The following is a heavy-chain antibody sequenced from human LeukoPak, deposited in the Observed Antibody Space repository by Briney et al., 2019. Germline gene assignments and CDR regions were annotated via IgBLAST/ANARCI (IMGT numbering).Heavy chain of an antibody. D-gene: IGHD1-26*01. Sequence: GGSLRLSCAASTFTLSNYGTHWVRPAPGEGLEWVAFIRYDGSNKYYADSVKGRFTISRDNSKNTLYLQMNSLRAEETAVYYCAMLLVGAKRYYYYYYMDVWGKGTTVTISS. V-gene: IGHV3-30*02. CDR3: AMLLVGAKRYYYYYYMDV. CDR1: TFTLSNYG. J-gene: IGHJ6*03. CDR2: IRYDGSNK.